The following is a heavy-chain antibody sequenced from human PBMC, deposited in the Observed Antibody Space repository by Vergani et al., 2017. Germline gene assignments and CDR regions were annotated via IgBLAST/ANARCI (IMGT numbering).Heavy chain of an antibody. Sequence: QVQVVQSGAEVKKSGASVKVSCKTSGYTFSSYAISWVRQAPGQGLEWMGGIIPIFGTANYAQKFQGRVTITADESTSTAYMELSSLRSEDTAVYYCARGEQLWFGELPKYWGQGTLVTVSS. V-gene: IGHV1-69*01. D-gene: IGHD3-10*01. CDR1: GYTFSSYA. CDR3: ARGEQLWFGELPKY. CDR2: IIPIFGTA. J-gene: IGHJ4*02.